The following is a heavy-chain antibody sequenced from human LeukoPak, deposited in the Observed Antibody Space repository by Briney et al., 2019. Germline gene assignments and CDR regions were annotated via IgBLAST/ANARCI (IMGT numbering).Heavy chain of an antibody. J-gene: IGHJ4*02. Sequence: GGSLRLSCAASGFTFSSYAMHWVCQAPGKGLEWVAVISYDGSNKYYADSVKGRFTISRDNSKITLYLQMNSLRAEDTAVYYCARRAQEWNYFDYWGQGTLVTVSS. CDR3: ARRAQEWNYFDY. CDR1: GFTFSSYA. D-gene: IGHD1-26*01. V-gene: IGHV3-30*04. CDR2: ISYDGSNK.